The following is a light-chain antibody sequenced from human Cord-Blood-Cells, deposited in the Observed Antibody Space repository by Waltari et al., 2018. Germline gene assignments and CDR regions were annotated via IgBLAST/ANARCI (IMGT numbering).Light chain of an antibody. CDR3: QSYDSSNQDWV. CDR2: EDN. Sequence: NFMLTQPHSVSESPGKPVTISCTGSSGSIASNYVQWYQQRPGSAPTTVFYEDNQRPSGVPDRFSGSIDSSSNSASLTISGLKTEDEADYYCQSYDSSNQDWVFGGGTKLTVL. V-gene: IGLV6-57*02. CDR1: SGSIASNY. J-gene: IGLJ3*02.